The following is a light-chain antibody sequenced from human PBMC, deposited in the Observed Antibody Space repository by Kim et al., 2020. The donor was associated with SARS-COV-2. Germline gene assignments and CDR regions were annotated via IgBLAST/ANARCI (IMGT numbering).Light chain of an antibody. CDR1: ALPKKY. Sequence: SPGQTARITCSGDALPKKYAYWYQQKSGQAPVLVIYEDSKRPSGIPERFSGSISGTMATLTISGAQVEDEADYYCYSTDSSGNHRVFGGGTQLTVL. V-gene: IGLV3-10*01. CDR3: YSTDSSGNHRV. J-gene: IGLJ3*02. CDR2: EDS.